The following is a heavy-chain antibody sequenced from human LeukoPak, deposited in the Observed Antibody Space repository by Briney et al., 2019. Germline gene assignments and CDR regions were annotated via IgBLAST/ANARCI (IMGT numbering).Heavy chain of an antibody. CDR3: ARQWLVSPLFDY. CDR1: GGSLSGYY. Sequence: SETLSLTCAVYGGSLSGYYWSWIRQPPGKGLEWIGEINHSGSTNYNPSLKSRVTISVDTSKNQLSLKLSSMTSADTAVYYCARQWLVSPLFDYWGQGTLVTVSS. D-gene: IGHD6-19*01. CDR2: INHSGST. V-gene: IGHV4-34*01. J-gene: IGHJ4*02.